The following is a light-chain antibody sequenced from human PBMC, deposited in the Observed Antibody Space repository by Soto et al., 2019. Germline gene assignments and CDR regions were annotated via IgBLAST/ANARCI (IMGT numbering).Light chain of an antibody. V-gene: IGKV1-5*03. CDR2: KAS. CDR3: QQYYSYPWT. CDR1: QSISSW. Sequence: DIQMIQCPSILSASVGDRVTITCRASQSISSWLAWYQQKPGKAPKGLIYKASTLESGAPSRFSGSGSGTEFTLTISSLQPDDFATYYCQQYYSYPWTFGQGTKVDIK. J-gene: IGKJ1*01.